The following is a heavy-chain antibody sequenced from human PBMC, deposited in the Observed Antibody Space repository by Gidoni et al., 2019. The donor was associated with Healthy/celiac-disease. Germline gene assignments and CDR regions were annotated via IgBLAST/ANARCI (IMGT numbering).Heavy chain of an antibody. Sequence: QVQLVESGGGVVQPGRSLRRSWAASGFTFSSYAMHWVRQAPGKGLEWVAVISYDGSNKYYADSVKGRFTISRDNSKNTLYLQMNSLRAEDTAVYYCARDRGIAAAGTWYFQHWGQGTLVTVSS. D-gene: IGHD6-13*01. J-gene: IGHJ1*01. V-gene: IGHV3-30-3*01. CDR3: ARDRGIAAAGTWYFQH. CDR1: GFTFSSYA. CDR2: ISYDGSNK.